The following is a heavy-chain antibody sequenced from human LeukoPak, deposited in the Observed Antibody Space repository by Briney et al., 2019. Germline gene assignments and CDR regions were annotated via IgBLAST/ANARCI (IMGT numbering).Heavy chain of an antibody. CDR3: AVLYCSSTSSQEHNWFDP. D-gene: IGHD2-2*01. Sequence: ASVRVSCKASGYTFTSYYMHWVRQAPGQGLEWRGWINPNSGGTNYAQKFQDRVTMTRDTSISTAYMEMSRLRSDDTAVYYCAVLYCSSTSSQEHNWFDPWGQGTLVTVSS. J-gene: IGHJ5*02. CDR1: GYTFTSYY. CDR2: INPNSGGT. V-gene: IGHV1-2*02.